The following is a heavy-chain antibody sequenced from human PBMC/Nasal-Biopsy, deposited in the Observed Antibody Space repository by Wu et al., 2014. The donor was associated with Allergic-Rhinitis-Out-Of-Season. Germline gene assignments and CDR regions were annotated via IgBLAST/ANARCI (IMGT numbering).Heavy chain of an antibody. CDR2: ISYDGSNQ. CDR1: GFIFSSYA. J-gene: IGHJ6*02. Sequence: LRLSCAASGFIFSSYAMHWVRQAPGKGLEWVAVISYDGSNQYYADSVKGRFTISRDDSKSTLYLQISSLRPEDTAVYYCARDRTSAIYGMDVWGQGTTVTVSS. CDR3: ARDRTSAIYGMDV. V-gene: IGHV3-30-3*01.